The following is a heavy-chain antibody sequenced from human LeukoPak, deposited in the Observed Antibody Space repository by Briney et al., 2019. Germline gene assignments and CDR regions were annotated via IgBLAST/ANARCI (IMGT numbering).Heavy chain of an antibody. D-gene: IGHD2-15*01. Sequence: SGTLCLTCTVSGVSVSSGSNYWSCIRPPPGKGLEWIGYIYYSGSTNSSPSLNSRVAISVDTSKNQFSLKLSSVTAADTAVYYCAKTPAATTFDYWGQGTLVTVSS. CDR3: AKTPAATTFDY. V-gene: IGHV4-61*01. CDR2: IYYSGST. J-gene: IGHJ4*02. CDR1: GVSVSSGSNY.